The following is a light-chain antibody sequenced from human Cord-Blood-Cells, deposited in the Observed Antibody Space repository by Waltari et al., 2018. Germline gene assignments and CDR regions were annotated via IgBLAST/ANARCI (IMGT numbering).Light chain of an antibody. J-gene: IGKJ1*01. Sequence: DIVMTQSPLSLPVTPGEPASISCRSSQSLLHSNGYNYLDWYLQKPGQSPQLLIYLGSNRASGVPERFSGRGSSTDFTLKISRVEAEDVGVYYCMQALQTPRTVGQGTKVEIK. V-gene: IGKV2-28*01. CDR1: QSLLHSNGYNY. CDR3: MQALQTPRT. CDR2: LGS.